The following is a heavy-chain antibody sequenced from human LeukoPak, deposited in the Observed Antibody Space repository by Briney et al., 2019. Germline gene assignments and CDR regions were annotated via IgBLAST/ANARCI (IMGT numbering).Heavy chain of an antibody. CDR1: GYSFTSYW. D-gene: IGHD2-21*02. CDR2: IYPGDSDT. V-gene: IGHV5-51*01. CDR3: ARGYCGGDCYASYFDY. Sequence: GESLKISCKGSGYSFTSYWIGWVRQMPGKGLEWMGIIYPGDSDTRYSPSFQGQVTISADKSISTAYLQWSSLKASDTAMYYCARGYCGGDCYASYFDYWGQGTLVTVSS. J-gene: IGHJ4*02.